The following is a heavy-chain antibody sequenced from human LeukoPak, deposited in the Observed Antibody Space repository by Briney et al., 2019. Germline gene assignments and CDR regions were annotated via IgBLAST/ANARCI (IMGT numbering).Heavy chain of an antibody. CDR1: GFTFSSYW. CDR2: IKQDGSEK. D-gene: IGHD2-2*01. V-gene: IGHV3-7*01. CDR3: ARDLKTAMDYFDY. J-gene: IGHJ4*02. Sequence: GSLRLSCAASGFTFSSYWMSWVRQAPGKGLEWVANIKQDGSEKYYVDSVKGRFTISRDNAKNSLYLQMNSLRPEDTAVYYCARDLKTAMDYFDYWGQGALVTVSS.